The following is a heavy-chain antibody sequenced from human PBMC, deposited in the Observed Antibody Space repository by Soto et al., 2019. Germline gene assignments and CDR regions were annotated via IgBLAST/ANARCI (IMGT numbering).Heavy chain of an antibody. Sequence: SETLSLTCTVSGGSISSGDYYWSWIRQPPGKGLEWIGYIYYSGSTYYNPSLTSRVTISVETSKNQFSLKLSSVTAADTAVYYCARVRGLGYCSGGSCYSYYYGMDVWGQGTTVTVSS. J-gene: IGHJ6*02. CDR2: IYYSGST. V-gene: IGHV4-30-4*01. CDR1: GGSISSGDYY. D-gene: IGHD2-15*01. CDR3: ARVRGLGYCSGGSCYSYYYGMDV.